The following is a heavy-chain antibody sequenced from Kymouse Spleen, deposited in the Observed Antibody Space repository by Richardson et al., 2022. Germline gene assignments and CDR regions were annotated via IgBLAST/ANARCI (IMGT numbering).Heavy chain of an antibody. CDR3: ARDYYGSGSYYNWFDP. Sequence: EVQLVESGGGLVQPGGSLRLSCAASGFTFSSYSMNWVRQAPGKGLEWVSYISSSSSTIYYADSVKGRFTISRDNAKNSLYLQMNSLRDEDTAVYYCARDYYGSGSYYNWFDPWGQGTLVTVSS. J-gene: IGHJ5*02. CDR1: GFTFSSYS. D-gene: IGHD3-10*01. V-gene: IGHV3-48*02. CDR2: ISSSSSTI.